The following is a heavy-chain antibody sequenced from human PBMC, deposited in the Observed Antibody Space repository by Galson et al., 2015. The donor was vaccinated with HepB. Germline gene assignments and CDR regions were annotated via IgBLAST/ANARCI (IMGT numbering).Heavy chain of an antibody. D-gene: IGHD2-21*01. J-gene: IGHJ4*02. CDR2: ISSNGGST. CDR3: VKNDDGGDWGSPGDY. V-gene: IGHV3-64D*06. CDR1: GFTSSIYA. Sequence: SLRLSCAASGFTSSIYAMHWVRQAPGKGLEYVSAISSNGGSTYYADSVKGRFTISRDNSKNTLYLQMSSLRAEDTAVYYCVKNDDGGDWGSPGDYWGQGTLVTVSS.